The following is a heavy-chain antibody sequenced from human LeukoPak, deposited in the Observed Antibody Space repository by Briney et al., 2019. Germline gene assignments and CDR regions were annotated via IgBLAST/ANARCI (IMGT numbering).Heavy chain of an antibody. CDR1: GYTFTSYG. D-gene: IGHD3-10*01. CDR2: ISAYNGNT. Sequence: ASVKVSCKASGYTFTSYGISWVRQAPGQGLEWMGWISAYNGNTNYAQTLQGRVTMTTDTSTSTAYMELRSLRSDDTAVYYCARDQELYYYGSGSYSLFDYWGQGTLVTVSS. J-gene: IGHJ4*02. V-gene: IGHV1-18*01. CDR3: ARDQELYYYGSGSYSLFDY.